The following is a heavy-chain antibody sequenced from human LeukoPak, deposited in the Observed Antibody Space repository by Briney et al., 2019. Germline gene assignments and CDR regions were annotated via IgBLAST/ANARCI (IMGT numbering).Heavy chain of an antibody. CDR1: GFTFSDYY. CDR2: ISSSGSTI. CDR3: ARDRDYYDSSGYPDAFDI. D-gene: IGHD3-22*01. Sequence: KPGGSLRLSCAASGFTFSDYYMSWIRQAPGKGLEWVSYISSSGSTIYYADSVKGRFTISRDNAKNSLYLQMNSLRAEDTAVYYCARDRDYYDSSGYPDAFDIWGQGTMVTVSS. J-gene: IGHJ3*02. V-gene: IGHV3-11*04.